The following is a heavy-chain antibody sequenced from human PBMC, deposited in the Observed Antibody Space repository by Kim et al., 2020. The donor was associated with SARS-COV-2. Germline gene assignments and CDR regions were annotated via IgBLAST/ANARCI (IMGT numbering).Heavy chain of an antibody. D-gene: IGHD3-22*01. CDR3: ARARITMIVVVKYFDY. J-gene: IGHJ4*02. V-gene: IGHV4-31*02. Sequence: PTLKSRVTISVDTSKNLFSLKLSSVTAADTAVYYCARARITMIVVVKYFDYWGQGTLVTVSS.